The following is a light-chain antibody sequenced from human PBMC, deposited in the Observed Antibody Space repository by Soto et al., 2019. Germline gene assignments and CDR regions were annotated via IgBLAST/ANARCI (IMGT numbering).Light chain of an antibody. CDR2: EVS. V-gene: IGLV2-14*01. CDR1: SSDVGGYEY. Sequence: QSALTQPASVSGSPGRSITISCTGTSSDVGGYEYVSWYQHHPGKAPKLMIYEVSNRPSGVSHRFSGSKSGNTASLTISGLQAEDEADYYCSSYTTDNTYVFGTGTKV. CDR3: SSYTTDNTYV. J-gene: IGLJ1*01.